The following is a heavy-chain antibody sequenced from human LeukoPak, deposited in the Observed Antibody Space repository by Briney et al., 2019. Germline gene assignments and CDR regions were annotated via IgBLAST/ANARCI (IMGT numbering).Heavy chain of an antibody. J-gene: IGHJ4*02. CDR3: ARGEAVAGIAPHIDY. V-gene: IGHV3-53*01. CDR2: IYGGGST. D-gene: IGHD6-19*01. CDR1: GFTVSSNY. Sequence: PGGSLRLSCAASGFTVSSNYMTWVRQAPGKGLEWVSIIYGGGSTYYADSVKGRFTISRDNSKNTLYLQINSLRAEDTAVYYCARGEAVAGIAPHIDYWGQGTLVTVSS.